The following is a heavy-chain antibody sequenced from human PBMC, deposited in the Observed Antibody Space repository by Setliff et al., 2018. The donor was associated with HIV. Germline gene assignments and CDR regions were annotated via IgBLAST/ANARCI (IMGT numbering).Heavy chain of an antibody. J-gene: IGHJ6*03. CDR3: AREVVVAGVHYYNMDV. CDR1: GGFIGTYY. V-gene: IGHV4-59*13. Sequence: PSETLSLTCTVSGGFIGTYYWSWIRQSPGKGLEWIGSVYYTGSTNYNPSLESRVTMSVDTSKNQFSLRPMSLTAEDTAVYYCAREVVVAGVHYYNMDVWGKGTTVTVS. CDR2: VYYTGST. D-gene: IGHD2-15*01.